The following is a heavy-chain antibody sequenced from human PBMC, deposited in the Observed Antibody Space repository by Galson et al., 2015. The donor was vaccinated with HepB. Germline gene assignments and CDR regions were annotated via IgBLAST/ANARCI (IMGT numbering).Heavy chain of an antibody. Sequence: SLRLSCAASGFTVSSNYMSWVRQAPGKGLEWVSVIYSGGSTYYADSVKGRFTISRDNSTNTLYLQMNSLRTEDTAVYYCAREPTDYGGNSGAFDIWGQGTMVTVSS. CDR1: GFTVSSNY. D-gene: IGHD4-23*01. CDR2: IYSGGST. CDR3: AREPTDYGGNSGAFDI. J-gene: IGHJ3*02. V-gene: IGHV3-66*01.